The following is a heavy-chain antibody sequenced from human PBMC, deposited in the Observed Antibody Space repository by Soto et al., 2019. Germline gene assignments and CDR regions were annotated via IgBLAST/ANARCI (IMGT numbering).Heavy chain of an antibody. Sequence: SETLSLTCTVSGGSISSGDYYWSWIRQPPGKGLEWIGYIYYSGSTYYNPSLKSRVTISVDTSKNQFSLKLIFVTVADMALYYCAIGGTYYDIFTVYSWDDWGQGTLVTVSS. CDR3: AIGGTYYDIFTVYSWDD. J-gene: IGHJ4*02. CDR2: IYYSGST. D-gene: IGHD3-9*01. V-gene: IGHV4-30-4*02. CDR1: GGSISSGDYY.